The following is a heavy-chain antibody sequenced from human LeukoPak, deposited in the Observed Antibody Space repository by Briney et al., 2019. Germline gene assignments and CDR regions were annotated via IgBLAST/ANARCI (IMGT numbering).Heavy chain of an antibody. D-gene: IGHD3-3*01. CDR3: TREGFSGWSGYYDRGFPNNYMDV. V-gene: IGHV3-49*04. Sequence: GGSLRLSCTASGFTFGDYAMSWVRQAPGKGLEWVGFIRSKGYGGTTEYAASVIGRFTISRDDSKSIAYLQMNSLKTEDTAVYYCTREGFSGWSGYYDRGFPNNYMDVWGKGTTVTDSS. CDR2: IRSKGYGGTT. CDR1: GFTFGDYA. J-gene: IGHJ6*03.